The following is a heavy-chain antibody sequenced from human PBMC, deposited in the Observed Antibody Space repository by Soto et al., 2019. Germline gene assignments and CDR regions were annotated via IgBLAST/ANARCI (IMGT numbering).Heavy chain of an antibody. J-gene: IGHJ4*02. CDR3: AVLLHHVNS. D-gene: IGHD2-15*01. CDR2: IIPLLDMS. V-gene: IGHV1-69*02. Sequence: QVQLVQSGSEVKKPGSSVKVSCQASGGTFNSYTISWVRQAPGQGLEWMGRIIPLLDMSNYAQKFQDRVTITADKSTRTAYMEMSSLSSEDTAVYYCAVLLHHVNSWGKGTLVSVYS. CDR1: GGTFNSYT.